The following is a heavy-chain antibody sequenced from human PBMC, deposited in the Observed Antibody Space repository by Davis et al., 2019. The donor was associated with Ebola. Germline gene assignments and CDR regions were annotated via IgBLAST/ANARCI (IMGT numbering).Heavy chain of an antibody. CDR1: GGSFSGYY. CDR3: ARFPRSRRGHGMDV. CDR2: INHSGST. D-gene: IGHD6-13*01. V-gene: IGHV4-34*01. Sequence: SETLSLTCAVYGGSFSGYYWSWIRQPPGKGLEWSGEINHSGSTNYNPSLKSRVTISVDTSKNQFSLKLSSVTAADTAVYYCARFPRSRRGHGMDVWGQGTTVTVSS. J-gene: IGHJ6*02.